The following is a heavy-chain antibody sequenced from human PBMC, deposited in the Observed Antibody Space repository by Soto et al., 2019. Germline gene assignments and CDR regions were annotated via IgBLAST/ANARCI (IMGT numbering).Heavy chain of an antibody. J-gene: IGHJ5*02. CDR3: ASQDSSNWYDWFDP. CDR1: GGSIISSSYS. Sequence: SETLSLTCTGSGGSIISSSYSWGWIRQPPRKGLEWIGSIYYSGSTYYNPSLKSRVTVSVDTSKNQCSLKLSSVSAADTAVYYCASQDSSNWYDWFDPWGQGTLVTVSS. D-gene: IGHD6-13*01. V-gene: IGHV4-39*01. CDR2: IYYSGST.